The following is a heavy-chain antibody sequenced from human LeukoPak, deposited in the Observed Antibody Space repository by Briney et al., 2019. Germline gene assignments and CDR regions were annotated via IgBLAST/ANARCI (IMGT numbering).Heavy chain of an antibody. CDR1: GFTFSDYY. CDR2: ISSSSSYT. V-gene: IGHV3-11*06. CDR3: ARVPYRYCGGDCYLFDY. D-gene: IGHD2-21*02. Sequence: PGGSLRLSCAASGFTFSDYYMSWIRQAPGKGLEWVSYISSSSSYTNYADSVKSRFTVSRDNAKNSLYLQMNSLRAEDTAVYYCARVPYRYCGGDCYLFDYWGQGTLVTVSS. J-gene: IGHJ4*02.